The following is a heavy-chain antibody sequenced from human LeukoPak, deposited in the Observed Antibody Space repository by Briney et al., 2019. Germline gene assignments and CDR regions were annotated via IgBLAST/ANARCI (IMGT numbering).Heavy chain of an antibody. V-gene: IGHV3-23*01. CDR2: ISGGGGST. J-gene: IGHJ4*02. CDR3: AKEGFDY. CDR1: GFTFTSYS. Sequence: GGSLRLSCAASGFTFTSYSMNWVRQAPGKGLEWVSTISGGGGSTYYADSVKGRFTISRDNSKNTLYLQVNSLRAEDTAVYYCAKEGFDYWGQGTLVTVSS.